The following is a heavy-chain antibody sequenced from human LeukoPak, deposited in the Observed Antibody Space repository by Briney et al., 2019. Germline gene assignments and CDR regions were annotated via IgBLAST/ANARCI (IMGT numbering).Heavy chain of an antibody. Sequence: GGSLRLSCAASGFTFSSFWIYWVRHAPGKGLVWVSRINSDGSETMYADSVKGRFTISRDNAKNTLYLEMNTLRAEDTAVYYCARVRMGDDFNPFAYWGQGTLVTVSS. V-gene: IGHV3-74*03. J-gene: IGHJ4*02. CDR1: GFTFSSFW. CDR2: INSDGSET. D-gene: IGHD3-16*01. CDR3: ARVRMGDDFNPFAY.